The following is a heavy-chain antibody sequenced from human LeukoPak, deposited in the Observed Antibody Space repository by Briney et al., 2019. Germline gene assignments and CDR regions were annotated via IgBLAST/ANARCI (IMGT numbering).Heavy chain of an antibody. V-gene: IGHV1-46*01. CDR3: ARKEPYYYDSSGYYAGYFDY. Sequence: GASVKVSCKASGYTFTSYYVHWVRQAPGQGLEWMGIINPSGGSTSYAQKFQGRVTMTRDTSTSTVYMELSSLRSEDTAVYYCARKEPYYYDSSGYYAGYFDYWGQGTLVTVSS. CDR2: INPSGGST. D-gene: IGHD3-22*01. J-gene: IGHJ4*02. CDR1: GYTFTSYY.